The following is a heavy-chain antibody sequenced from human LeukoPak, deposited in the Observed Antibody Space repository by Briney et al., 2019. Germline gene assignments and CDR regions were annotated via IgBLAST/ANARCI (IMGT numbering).Heavy chain of an antibody. CDR1: GGSFSGYY. CDR3: ARGGRGHYGDYASQLDY. J-gene: IGHJ4*02. Sequence: SETLSLTCAVYGGSFSGYYWSWIRQPPGKGLKWIGEINHSGSTNYNPSLKSRVTISVDTSKNQFSLKLSSVTAADTAVYYCARGGRGHYGDYASQLDYWGQGTLVTVSS. D-gene: IGHD4-17*01. CDR2: INHSGST. V-gene: IGHV4-34*01.